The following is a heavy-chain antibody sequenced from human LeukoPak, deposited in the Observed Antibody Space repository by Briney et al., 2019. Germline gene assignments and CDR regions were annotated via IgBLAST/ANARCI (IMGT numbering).Heavy chain of an antibody. CDR3: AKLALDSGGSGSYSSFDY. Sequence: PGGSLRLSCAASGFTFSRYGMHWVRQAPGKGLEWVAVISYDGSNEYYADSVKGRFTISRDNSKNTLYLQMNSLRAEDTAVYYCAKLALDSGGSGSYSSFDYWGQGTLVTVSS. CDR2: ISYDGSNE. D-gene: IGHD3-10*01. V-gene: IGHV3-30*18. CDR1: GFTFSRYG. J-gene: IGHJ4*02.